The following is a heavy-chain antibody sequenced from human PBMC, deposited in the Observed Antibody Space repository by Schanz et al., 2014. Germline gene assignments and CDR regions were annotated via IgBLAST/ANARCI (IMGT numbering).Heavy chain of an antibody. J-gene: IGHJ6*03. CDR2: INWSDGGST. Sequence: EVQLLESGGGLVQPGGSLRLSCAASGFTFSTSAMSWVRQVPGKGLEWVSRINWSDGGSTGYADSVKGRFTISRDNAKNSLLLQMNSLRAEDTAVYYCAKGPYYYYYMDVWGNGTTVTVSS. CDR3: AKGPYYYYYMDV. V-gene: IGHV3-20*04. CDR1: GFTFSTSA.